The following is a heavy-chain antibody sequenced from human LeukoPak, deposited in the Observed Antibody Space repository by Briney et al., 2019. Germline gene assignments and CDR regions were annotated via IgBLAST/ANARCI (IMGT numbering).Heavy chain of an antibody. Sequence: GGSLRLSCAASGFTFSNYWMSWVRQAPGKGLEWVASIKQDGSEKHYVDSVKGRFTISRDNAKNSLYLQMNSLRAEDTAVYYCARDSQIAAATFDYWGQGTLVTVSS. V-gene: IGHV3-7*03. CDR2: IKQDGSEK. J-gene: IGHJ4*02. CDR3: ARDSQIAAATFDY. CDR1: GFTFSNYW. D-gene: IGHD6-13*01.